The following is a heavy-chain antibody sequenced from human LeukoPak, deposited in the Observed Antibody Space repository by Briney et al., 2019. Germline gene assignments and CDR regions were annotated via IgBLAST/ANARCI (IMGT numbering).Heavy chain of an antibody. Sequence: PGRSLRLSCAVSGFTFCNYWMYSVRQAPGKRLVWVARINSDGSSTTYADSVEGRFTISGDNAKSMLHLQMHSLRVDASAVYFCTRSTTTADWYFDLWGRGTLVTVSS. J-gene: IGHJ2*01. CDR2: INSDGSST. V-gene: IGHV3-74*01. CDR1: GFTFCNYW. D-gene: IGHD1-1*01. CDR3: TRSTTTADWYFDL.